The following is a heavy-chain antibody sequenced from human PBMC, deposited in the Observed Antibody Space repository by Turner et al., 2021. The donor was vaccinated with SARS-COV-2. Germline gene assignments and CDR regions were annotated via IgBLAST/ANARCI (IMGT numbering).Heavy chain of an antibody. CDR1: GFTVSSNY. CDR2: IYSGGST. V-gene: IGHV3-53*04. J-gene: IGHJ4*02. D-gene: IGHD1-7*01. Sequence: EVQLVESGGGLVQPGGSLRLSCAASGFTVSSNYMSWVRQAPGKGLEWVSVIYSGGSTYYADSVKGRFTISRHNSKNTLYLQMNSLRAEDTAVYYCARVPRYNWNYSFDYWGQGTLVTVSS. CDR3: ARVPRYNWNYSFDY.